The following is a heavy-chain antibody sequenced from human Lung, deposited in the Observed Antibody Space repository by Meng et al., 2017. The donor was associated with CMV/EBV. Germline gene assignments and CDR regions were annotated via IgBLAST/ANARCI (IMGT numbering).Heavy chain of an antibody. Sequence: XVSCKASGGTFSNYPISWVRQAPGQGLEWMGGFIPVFHTPNYAQKFQGRLTITTDESTNTAYMKLNSLTSGDTAVYYCATEGPLNWFDSWGQGSLVTVSS. CDR3: ATEGPLNWFDS. CDR1: GGTFSNYP. CDR2: FIPVFHTP. J-gene: IGHJ5*01. V-gene: IGHV1-69*05.